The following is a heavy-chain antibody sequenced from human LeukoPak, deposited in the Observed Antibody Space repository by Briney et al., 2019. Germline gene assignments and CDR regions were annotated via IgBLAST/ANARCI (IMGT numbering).Heavy chain of an antibody. D-gene: IGHD2-8*01. Sequence: ASVKVSCKASGYTFTSYDINWVRQATGQGLEWMGWMNPNSGNTGYAQKFQGRVTMTRNTSISTAYMELSSLRSEDTAVYYCARGTPTIRAAVCFHIWGQGTMVTVSS. CDR1: GYTFTSYD. CDR3: ARGTPTIRAAVCFHI. V-gene: IGHV1-8*01. CDR2: MNPNSGNT. J-gene: IGHJ3*02.